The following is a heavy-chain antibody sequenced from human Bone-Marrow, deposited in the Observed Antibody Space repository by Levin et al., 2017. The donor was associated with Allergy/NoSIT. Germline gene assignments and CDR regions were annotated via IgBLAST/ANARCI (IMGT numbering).Heavy chain of an antibody. V-gene: IGHV3-30*04. D-gene: IGHD1-26*01. CDR2: SSYDGYYGNST. J-gene: IGHJ4*02. CDR1: GFTFSDYT. Sequence: GESLKISCAASGFTFSDYTMHWVRQAPGGGLQWVALSSYDGYYGNSTYYADSVKGRFTISRDNSENTLYLQMNSLRPDDTAVYFCAREGERDLLPDFWGQGTLVTVSS. CDR3: AREGERDLLPDF.